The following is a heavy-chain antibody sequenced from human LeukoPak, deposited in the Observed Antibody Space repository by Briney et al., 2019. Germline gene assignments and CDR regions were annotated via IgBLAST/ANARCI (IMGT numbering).Heavy chain of an antibody. CDR2: ISGSGGST. V-gene: IGHV3-23*01. CDR1: GFTFSSYA. D-gene: IGHD3-10*01. J-gene: IGHJ4*02. CDR3: ARGAERFGEFVSQFDY. Sequence: GGSLRLSCAASGFTFSSYAMSWVRQAPGKGLEWVSAISGSGGSTYYADSVKGRFTISRDTSKNMVYLQMNSLTVEDTAVYYCARGAERFGEFVSQFDYWGQGTLVTVSS.